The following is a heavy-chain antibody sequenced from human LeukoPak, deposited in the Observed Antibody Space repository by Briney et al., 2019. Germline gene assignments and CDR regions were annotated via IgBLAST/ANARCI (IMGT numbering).Heavy chain of an antibody. Sequence: PSETLSLTCTVSGDSISSGGYYWSWIRQHPGKGLEWIGYIYYSGSTYYNPSLKSRVTISVDTSKNQFSLKLSSVTAADTAVYYCARGSPWFGYLDYWGQGTLVTVSS. CDR1: GDSISSGGYY. D-gene: IGHD3-10*01. CDR3: ARGSPWFGYLDY. CDR2: IYYSGST. V-gene: IGHV4-31*03. J-gene: IGHJ4*02.